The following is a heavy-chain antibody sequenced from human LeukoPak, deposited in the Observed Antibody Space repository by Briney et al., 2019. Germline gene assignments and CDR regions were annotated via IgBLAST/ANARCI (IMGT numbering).Heavy chain of an antibody. V-gene: IGHV7-4-1*02. CDR3: ARSGGTAYSSGWYAY. CDR1: GYTFTSYA. D-gene: IGHD6-19*01. CDR2: INTNTGNP. Sequence: ASVKVSCKASGYTFTSYAMNWVRQAPGQGLEWMEWINTNTGNPTYAQGFTGRFVFSLDTSVSTAYLQISSLKAEDTAVYYCARSGGTAYSSGWYAYWGQGTLVTVSS. J-gene: IGHJ4*02.